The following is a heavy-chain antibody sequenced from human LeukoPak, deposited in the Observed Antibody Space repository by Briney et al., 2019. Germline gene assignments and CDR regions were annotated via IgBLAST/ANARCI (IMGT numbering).Heavy chain of an antibody. CDR3: AREADAFDI. V-gene: IGHV3-30*01. Sequence: GGSLRLSCAASGFTFSSYAMHWVRQAPGKGLEWVAVISYDGSNKYYADSVKGRFTISRDNSKNTLYLQMNSLRAEDTAVYYCAREADAFDIWGQGTMVTVSS. J-gene: IGHJ3*02. CDR2: ISYDGSNK. CDR1: GFTFSSYA.